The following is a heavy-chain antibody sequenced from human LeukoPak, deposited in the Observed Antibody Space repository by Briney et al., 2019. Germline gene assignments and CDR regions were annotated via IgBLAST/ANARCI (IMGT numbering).Heavy chain of an antibody. CDR3: ARDIPYYDSSGYSNY. CDR2: IYSGGST. D-gene: IGHD3-22*01. CDR1: GFTFSGYA. J-gene: IGHJ4*02. V-gene: IGHV3-66*01. Sequence: GGSLRLSCAASGFTFSGYAMSWVRQAPGKGLEWVSVIYSGGSTYYADSVKGRFTISRDNSKNTLYLQMNSLRAEDTAVYYCARDIPYYDSSGYSNYWGQGTLVTVSS.